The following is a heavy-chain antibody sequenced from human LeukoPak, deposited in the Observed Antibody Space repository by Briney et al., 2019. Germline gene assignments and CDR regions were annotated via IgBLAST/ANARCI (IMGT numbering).Heavy chain of an antibody. Sequence: GRSLRLSCAASGFTFSSYAMHWVRQAPGKGLEWVAVISYDGSNKYYADSVKGRFTISRDNSKNTLYLQMNSLRAEDTAVYYCTRDYSSSSGRAFDIWGQGTMVTVSS. CDR2: ISYDGSNK. J-gene: IGHJ3*02. D-gene: IGHD6-6*01. CDR1: GFTFSSYA. V-gene: IGHV3-30*04. CDR3: TRDYSSSSGRAFDI.